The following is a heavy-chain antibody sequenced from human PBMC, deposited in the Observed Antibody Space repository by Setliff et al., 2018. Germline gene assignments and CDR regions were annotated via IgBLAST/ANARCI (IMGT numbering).Heavy chain of an antibody. J-gene: IGHJ4*02. V-gene: IGHV4-4*08. CDR1: GGSISSYY. D-gene: IGHD3-22*01. CDR3: ARGSYYDSSGYSPDFFDY. Sequence: SETLSLTCTVSGGSISSYYWSWIRQPPWKGLEWIGYIYTSGSTNYNPSLKSRVTISLDTSKNQFSLKLSSVTAADTAVYYRARGSYYDSSGYSPDFFDYWGQGTLVTVS. CDR2: IYTSGST.